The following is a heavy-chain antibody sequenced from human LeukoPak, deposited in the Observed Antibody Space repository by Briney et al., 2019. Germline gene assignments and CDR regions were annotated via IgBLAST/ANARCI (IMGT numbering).Heavy chain of an antibody. CDR2: IWYDGSNK. Sequence: GSLRLSCAASGFTFSSYGMHWVRQAPGKGLEWVAVIWYDGSNKYYADSVKGRFTISRDNSKNTLYLQMNSLRAEDTAVYYCARGPTSWYQLPNWFDPWGQGTLVTVS. V-gene: IGHV3-33*01. CDR1: GFTFSSYG. CDR3: ARGPTSWYQLPNWFDP. D-gene: IGHD2-2*01. J-gene: IGHJ5*02.